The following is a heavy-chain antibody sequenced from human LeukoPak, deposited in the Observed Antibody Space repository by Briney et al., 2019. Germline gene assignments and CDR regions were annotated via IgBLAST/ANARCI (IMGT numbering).Heavy chain of an antibody. CDR1: GGSFSGYY. CDR3: ARARVGYCSSTSCIKSAFDI. Sequence: SETLSLTCAVYGGSFSGYYWSWIRQPPGKGLGWIGEINHSGSTNYNPSLKSRVTISVDTSKNQFSLKLSSVTAADTAVYYCARARVGYCSSTSCIKSAFDIWGQGTMVTVSS. D-gene: IGHD2-2*01. J-gene: IGHJ3*02. CDR2: INHSGST. V-gene: IGHV4-34*01.